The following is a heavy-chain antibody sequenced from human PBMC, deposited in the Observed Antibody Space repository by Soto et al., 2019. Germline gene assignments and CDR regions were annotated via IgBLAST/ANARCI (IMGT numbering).Heavy chain of an antibody. CDR2: IYYSGST. V-gene: IGHV4-31*03. CDR3: ARGLYYYDSSGYWTNFDY. Sequence: QVQLQESGPGLVKPSQTLSLTCTVSGGSISSGGYYWSWIRQHPGKGLEWIGYIYYSGSTYYNTSLKSGVTMSVDTSKSQFSLNLSSVTAADTAVYYCARGLYYYDSSGYWTNFDYWGHGTLVTVSS. CDR1: GGSISSGGYY. D-gene: IGHD3-22*01. J-gene: IGHJ4*01.